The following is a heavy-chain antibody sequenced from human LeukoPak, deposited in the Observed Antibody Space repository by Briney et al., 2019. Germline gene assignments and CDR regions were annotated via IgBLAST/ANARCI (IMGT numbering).Heavy chain of an antibody. CDR2: IWYDGSNK. CDR1: GFTFRNYG. Sequence: PGGSLRLSCAASGFTFRNYGMHWVRQAPGKGLEWVAIIWYDGSNKYYGDSVKGRFTISRDNSKNTLSLQMDSLRAEDTAVYYCARDRNWDTRNWYFDLWGRGTLVTVSS. D-gene: IGHD5-18*01. CDR3: ARDRNWDTRNWYFDL. J-gene: IGHJ2*01. V-gene: IGHV3-33*01.